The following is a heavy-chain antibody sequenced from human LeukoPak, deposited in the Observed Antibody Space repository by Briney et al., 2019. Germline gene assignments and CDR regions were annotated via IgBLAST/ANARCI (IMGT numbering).Heavy chain of an antibody. CDR3: AKDLRRDGYSSGWYYFDY. J-gene: IGHJ4*02. CDR2: ISDSDGST. Sequence: GGSLRLSCAASGFTFTSYAMSWVRQAPGKGLEWVSAISDSDGSTYYADSVKGRFTISRDNSKNTLYLQMNSLRVEDTAVYYCAKDLRRDGYSSGWYYFDYWGQGTLVTVSS. D-gene: IGHD6-19*01. V-gene: IGHV3-23*01. CDR1: GFTFTSYA.